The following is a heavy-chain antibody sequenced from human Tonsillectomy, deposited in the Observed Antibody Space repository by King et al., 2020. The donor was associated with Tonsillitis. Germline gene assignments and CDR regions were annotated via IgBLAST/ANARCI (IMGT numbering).Heavy chain of an antibody. Sequence: VQLVESGAEVKKPGASVKVSCKASGYTFDNYGISWVRQAPGQGPEWMGWISAYSGNTNYAQKLQGRVTMTTDTSTSTAYMELRSLRSDDTAVYYCARDALRFLDWSMGDAFDIWGQGTMVTVSS. CDR2: ISAYSGNT. CDR1: GYTFDNYG. V-gene: IGHV1-18*01. CDR3: ARDALRFLDWSMGDAFDI. J-gene: IGHJ3*02. D-gene: IGHD3-3*01.